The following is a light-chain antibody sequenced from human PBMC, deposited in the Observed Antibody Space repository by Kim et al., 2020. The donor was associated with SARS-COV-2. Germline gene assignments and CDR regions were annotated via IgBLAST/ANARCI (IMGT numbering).Light chain of an antibody. CDR3: QAWDSSTVV. Sequence: SYELTQPPSVSVSPGQTASITCSGDKLGDKYACWYQQKPGQSPVLVIYQHSKRPSGIHERFSGSNSGNTATLTISGTQAMDEADYYCQAWDSSTVVFGGGTKLTVL. J-gene: IGLJ2*01. CDR2: QHS. CDR1: KLGDKY. V-gene: IGLV3-1*01.